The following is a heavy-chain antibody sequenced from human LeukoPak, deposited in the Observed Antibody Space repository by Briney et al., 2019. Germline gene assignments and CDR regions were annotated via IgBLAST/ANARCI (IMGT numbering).Heavy chain of an antibody. CDR1: GYTFTSYA. D-gene: IGHD2-8*01. Sequence: ASVKVSCKASGYTFTSYAISWVRQAPGQGLEWMGWISGYNGDTNYAQKLQGRVTMTTNTSTRTAYMELRSLRSDDTAVYYCARDDPERLFYSSNSFDYWGQGTLVTVPS. CDR2: ISGYNGDT. CDR3: ARDDPERLFYSSNSFDY. V-gene: IGHV1-18*01. J-gene: IGHJ4*02.